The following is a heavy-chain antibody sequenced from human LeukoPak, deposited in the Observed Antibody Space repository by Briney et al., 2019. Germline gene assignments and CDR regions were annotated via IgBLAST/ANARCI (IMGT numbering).Heavy chain of an antibody. J-gene: IGHJ6*02. CDR3: ARDEKRPFWSGRSYYYGMDV. V-gene: IGHV1-2*02. D-gene: IGHD3-3*01. CDR1: GYSFTGNY. CDR2: INPNSGVT. Sequence: GASVKVSCKASGYSFTGNYMHWVRQAPGQGLEWMGWINPNSGVTNYAQKFQGRVTMTTDTSTSTAYVELRSLRSDDTAVYYCARDEKRPFWSGRSYYYGMDVWGQGTTVTVSS.